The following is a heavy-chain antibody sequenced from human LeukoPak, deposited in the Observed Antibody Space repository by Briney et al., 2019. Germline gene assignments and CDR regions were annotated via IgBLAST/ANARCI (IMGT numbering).Heavy chain of an antibody. CDR1: GYTFTGYY. D-gene: IGHD3-22*01. CDR2: ISAYNGNT. Sequence: ASVKVSCKASGYTFTGYYMHWVRQAPGQGLEWMGWISAYNGNTNYAQKLQGRVTMTTDTSTSTAYMELRSLRSDDTAVYYCARDMHYYDSSGSLYFDYWGQGTLVTVSS. CDR3: ARDMHYYDSSGSLYFDY. V-gene: IGHV1-18*04. J-gene: IGHJ4*02.